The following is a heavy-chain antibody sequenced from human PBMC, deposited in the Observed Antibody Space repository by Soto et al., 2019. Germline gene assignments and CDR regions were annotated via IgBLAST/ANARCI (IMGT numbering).Heavy chain of an antibody. CDR3: SSAGIRTTPYYLDY. D-gene: IGHD4-4*01. Sequence: EVQLVESGGGLVQPGRSLRLSCAAFGFTFSDHYMDWVRQAPGKGLEWVGRIRNKANSYTTEYAASVKGRCTISRDDSKNSLFLQMNSLKTEDTAVDYCSSAGIRTTPYYLDYWGQGTLVTVSS. CDR2: IRNKANSYTT. V-gene: IGHV3-72*01. J-gene: IGHJ4*01. CDR1: GFTFSDHY.